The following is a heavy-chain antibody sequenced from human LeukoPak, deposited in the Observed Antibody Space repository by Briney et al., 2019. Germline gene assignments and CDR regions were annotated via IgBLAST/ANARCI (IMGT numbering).Heavy chain of an antibody. V-gene: IGHV4-34*12. CDR3: AKSGGYGLIDY. J-gene: IGHJ4*02. Sequence: SETLSLTCAVYGGSFSGYYWSWIRQPPGKGLEWIGNIFYSGSTYYNASLQSRVTISIDTSKNQFSLRLNSVTAADTAMYYCAKSGGYGLIDYWGQGIRVTVSS. CDR1: GGSFSGYY. D-gene: IGHD1-26*01. CDR2: IFYSGST.